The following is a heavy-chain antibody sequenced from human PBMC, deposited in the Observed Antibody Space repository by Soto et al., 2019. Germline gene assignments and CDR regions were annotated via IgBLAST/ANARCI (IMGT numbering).Heavy chain of an antibody. D-gene: IGHD3-10*01. CDR3: VSDLIAGRNY. J-gene: IGHJ4*02. V-gene: IGHV3-74*01. Sequence: VHLVESGGGSVQPGGSVRLSCAASGFTFSSHWMHWAGQHTGKGLVWVSDINTDGTTTRYADSVKGRFTISRDNAKNTVYLQMNSLRAEDTAVYYCVSDLIAGRNYWGQGTLVPVFS. CDR2: INTDGTTT. CDR1: GFTFSSHW.